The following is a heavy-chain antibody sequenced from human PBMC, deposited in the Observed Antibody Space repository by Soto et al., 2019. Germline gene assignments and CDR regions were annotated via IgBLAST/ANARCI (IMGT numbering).Heavy chain of an antibody. Sequence: GASVKVSCKASGYTFTNYAMHWVRQAPGQRLEWMGWINVGNGNTKYSQKFQGRATISRDTSASTAYMELRSLRSDDTAVYYCARGYYDSSGYYLSYAFDIWGQGTMVTVS. CDR2: INVGNGNT. CDR3: ARGYYDSSGYYLSYAFDI. D-gene: IGHD3-22*01. J-gene: IGHJ3*02. CDR1: GYTFTNYA. V-gene: IGHV1-3*01.